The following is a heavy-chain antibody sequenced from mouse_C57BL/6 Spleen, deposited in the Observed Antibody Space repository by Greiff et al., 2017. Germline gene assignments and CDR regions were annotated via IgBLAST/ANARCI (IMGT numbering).Heavy chain of an antibody. J-gene: IGHJ3*01. CDR3: ARSGSSFPSFAY. CDR2: IDPSDSYT. V-gene: IGHV1-69*01. Sequence: QVQLQQPGAELVMPGASVKLSCKASGYTFTSYWMHWVKQRPGQGLEWIGEIDPSDSYTNYNQKFKGKSTLTVDKSSSTAYMQLSSLTSEDSAVYYCARSGSSFPSFAYWGQGTLVTVSA. CDR1: GYTFTSYW. D-gene: IGHD1-1*01.